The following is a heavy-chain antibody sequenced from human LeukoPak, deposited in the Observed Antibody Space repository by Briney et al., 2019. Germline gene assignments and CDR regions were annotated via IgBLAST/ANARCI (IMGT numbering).Heavy chain of an antibody. CDR3: ASGPRPFDY. Sequence: SETLSLTCTVSGGSISSSSYYWGWIRQPPGKGLEWIGSIYYSGSTYYNPSLKSRVTISVDTSKNQFSLKLSSVTAADTAVYYCASGPRPFDYWGQGTLVTVSS. V-gene: IGHV4-39*01. CDR2: IYYSGST. J-gene: IGHJ4*02. CDR1: GGSISSSSYY.